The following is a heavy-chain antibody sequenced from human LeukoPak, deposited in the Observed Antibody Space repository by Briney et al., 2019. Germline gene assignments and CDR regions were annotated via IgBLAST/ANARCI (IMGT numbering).Heavy chain of an antibody. CDR1: GFTFTSFG. V-gene: IGHV1-18*01. Sequence: ASVKVSCKASGFTFTSFGFSWVRQAPGQGLEWMGWISAYNGNTNYAQNLQGRVTMTTDASTSTVYMELRSLRSDDTAMYYCGRWRESSNWPPGYLQHWGQGTLVIVSS. D-gene: IGHD4-11*01. CDR2: ISAYNGNT. J-gene: IGHJ1*01. CDR3: GRWRESSNWPPGYLQH.